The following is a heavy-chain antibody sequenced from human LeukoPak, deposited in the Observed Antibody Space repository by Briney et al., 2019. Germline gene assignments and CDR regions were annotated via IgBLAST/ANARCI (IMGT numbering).Heavy chain of an antibody. CDR3: ARNQGYCTNGVCYTAFDY. CDR2: IYYSGST. V-gene: IGHV4-59*01. Sequence: SETLSLTCTVSGGSISSYYWSWIRQPPGKGLEWIGYIYYSGSTNYNPSPKSRVTISADTSKNQFSLKLSSVTAADTAVYYCARNQGYCTNGVCYTAFDYWGQGTLVTVSS. D-gene: IGHD2-8*01. CDR1: GGSISSYY. J-gene: IGHJ4*02.